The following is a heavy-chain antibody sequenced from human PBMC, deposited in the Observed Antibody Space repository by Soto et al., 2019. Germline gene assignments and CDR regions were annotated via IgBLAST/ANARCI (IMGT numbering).Heavy chain of an antibody. V-gene: IGHV2-26*01. CDR2: IFSNDEK. D-gene: IGHD3-16*01. J-gene: IGHJ3*02. Sequence: QVTLKESGPVLVKPTEPLTLTCTVSGFSLSNARMGVRWIRQPPGKALEWLAHIFSNDEKSYSTFLTSRLTNTMDTAKSHLVLTMTDRDPGDTATYYCARSLMITFGGVVTYAAFDIWGQGTMVTVSS. CDR3: ARSLMITFGGVVTYAAFDI. CDR1: GFSLSNARMG.